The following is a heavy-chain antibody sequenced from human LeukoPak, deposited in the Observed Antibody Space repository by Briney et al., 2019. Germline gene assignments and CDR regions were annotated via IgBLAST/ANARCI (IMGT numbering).Heavy chain of an antibody. D-gene: IGHD2-21*02. CDR1: GYSFTSRN. J-gene: IGHJ6*04. Sequence: GASVKVSCKASGYSFTSRNIYWVRQAPGQGLEWMGLINPSGGSTRYAQKFQGKVTMTSDTSTSTVDMELHNLRSEDTAVYFCSRGLASCGGDCYSGRYYYHAMDVWGKGTTVTVSS. CDR2: INPSGGST. CDR3: SRGLASCGGDCYSGRYYYHAMDV. V-gene: IGHV1-46*01.